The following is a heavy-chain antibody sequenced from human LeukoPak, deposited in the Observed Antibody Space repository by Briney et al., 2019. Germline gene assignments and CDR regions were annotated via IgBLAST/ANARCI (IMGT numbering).Heavy chain of an antibody. V-gene: IGHV4-39*07. Sequence: SETLSLTCTVSGGSISSSSYYWAWLRQPPGKGLESIGSMYYSGNTFYNPSLKSRVTISVDTSKNQFSLKLSSVTAADTAVYYCARVPMIVVVITSHAFDIWGQGTMVTVSS. J-gene: IGHJ3*02. CDR3: ARVPMIVVVITSHAFDI. CDR2: MYYSGNT. D-gene: IGHD3-22*01. CDR1: GGSISSSSYY.